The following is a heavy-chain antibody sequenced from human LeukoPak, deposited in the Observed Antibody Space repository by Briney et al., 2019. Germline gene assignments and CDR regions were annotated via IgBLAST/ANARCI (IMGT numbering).Heavy chain of an antibody. D-gene: IGHD3-22*01. CDR3: ATTYYYDSSGYYWSRFDY. Sequence: ASVKVSCKVSGYTLTELSMHWVRQAPGKGLEWMGGFDPEDGETIYAQKFQGRVTMTEDTSTDTAYRELSSLRSEDTAVYYCATTYYYDSSGYYWSRFDYWGQGTLVTVSS. CDR2: FDPEDGET. V-gene: IGHV1-24*01. CDR1: GYTLTELS. J-gene: IGHJ4*02.